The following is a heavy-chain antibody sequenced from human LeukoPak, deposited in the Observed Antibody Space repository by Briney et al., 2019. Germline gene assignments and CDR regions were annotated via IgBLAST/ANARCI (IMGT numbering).Heavy chain of an antibody. Sequence: SETLSLTCTVSGGFATYYGWSWIRQPPGKGLEWIGFVYNTGTTKYNPPLKSRVTISRDTSRNQFSLKLTSVTAADTAVYYCARDLVSTGPYYYSMDIWGQGTTVTVSS. CDR3: ARDLVSTGPYYYSMDI. J-gene: IGHJ6*02. D-gene: IGHD5/OR15-5a*01. CDR1: GGFATYYG. V-gene: IGHV4-59*02. CDR2: VYNTGTT.